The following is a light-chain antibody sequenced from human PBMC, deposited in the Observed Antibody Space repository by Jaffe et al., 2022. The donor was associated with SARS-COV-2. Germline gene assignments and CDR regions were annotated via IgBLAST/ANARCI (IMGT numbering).Light chain of an antibody. CDR3: QSYDSSLRGYV. V-gene: IGLV1-40*01. CDR1: SSNIGANYD. CDR2: ANN. Sequence: QSVLTQPPSLSGAPGQRVTISCTGSSSNIGANYDVHWYQQLPRTAPKLLIYANNERPAWVPDRFSGSKSGTSASLAISGLQAEDEADYYCQSYDSSLRGYVFGPGTKVTVL. J-gene: IGLJ1*01.